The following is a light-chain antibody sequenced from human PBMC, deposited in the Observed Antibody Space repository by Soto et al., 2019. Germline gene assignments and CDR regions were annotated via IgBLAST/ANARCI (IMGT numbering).Light chain of an antibody. V-gene: IGKV1-12*01. CDR3: QQANSFPTM. Sequence: DIQMTQSPSSVSASVGDRVTISCRAGRAISGWVAWYQQKPGKVPKILIYAASILQSGVPSRFSGSGSRTDYTLTISNLQPEDFATYYCQQANSFPTMFGQGTKVEIK. CDR2: AAS. J-gene: IGKJ1*01. CDR1: RAISGW.